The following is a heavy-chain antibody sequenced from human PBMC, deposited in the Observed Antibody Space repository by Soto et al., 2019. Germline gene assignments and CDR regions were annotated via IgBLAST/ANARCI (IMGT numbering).Heavy chain of an antibody. J-gene: IGHJ6*02. D-gene: IGHD1-26*01. CDR2: ISGSGGST. V-gene: IGHV3-23*01. CDR1: GFTFSSYA. Sequence: GGSLRLSCAASGFTFSSYAMSWVRQAPGKGLEWVSAISGSGGSTYYADSVKGRFTISRDNSKNTLYLQMNSLRAEDTAVYYCAKEGGSYSGRTYYYYGMDVWGQGTTVTVSS. CDR3: AKEGGSYSGRTYYYYGMDV.